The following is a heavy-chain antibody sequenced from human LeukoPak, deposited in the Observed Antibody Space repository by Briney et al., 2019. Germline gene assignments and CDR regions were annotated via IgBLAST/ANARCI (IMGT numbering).Heavy chain of an antibody. J-gene: IGHJ5*02. Sequence: PGGSLRLSCAASGFTFSSYSMNWVRQAPGKGLEWVSSISSSSSYIYYADSVKGRFTISRDNAKSSLYLQMNSLRAEDTAVYYCASNDYVWGSYREGDNWFDPWGQGTLVTVSS. D-gene: IGHD3-16*02. CDR2: ISSSSSYI. CDR3: ASNDYVWGSYREGDNWFDP. V-gene: IGHV3-21*01. CDR1: GFTFSSYS.